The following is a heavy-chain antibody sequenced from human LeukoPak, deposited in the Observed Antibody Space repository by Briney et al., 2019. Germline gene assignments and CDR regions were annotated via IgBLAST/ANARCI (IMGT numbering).Heavy chain of an antibody. Sequence: GGSLRLSCAASGFIFSDYAMTWVRQAPGKGPEWVSALSGSGGSSSYYADSVKGRFTISRDNSKNILYLEVNSLRAEDTALYYCAKGEYCSSTSCHPTWAFDTRGQGTMVTVSS. CDR3: AKGEYCSSTSCHPTWAFDT. V-gene: IGHV3-23*01. J-gene: IGHJ3*02. CDR2: LSGSGGSSS. D-gene: IGHD2-2*01. CDR1: GFIFSDYA.